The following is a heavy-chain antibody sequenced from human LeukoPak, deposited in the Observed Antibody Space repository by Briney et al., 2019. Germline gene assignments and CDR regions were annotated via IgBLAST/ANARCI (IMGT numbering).Heavy chain of an antibody. V-gene: IGHV3-21*01. CDR2: ISSSSSYT. J-gene: IGHJ4*02. CDR3: ARGPVGSGFDY. D-gene: IGHD6-19*01. Sequence: GGSLRLSCAASGFTFSSYSMNWVRQAPGKGLEWVSSISSSSSYTYYADSVKGRFTISRDNAKNSLYLQMNSLRAEDTAVYYCARGPVGSGFDYWGQGTLVTVSS. CDR1: GFTFSSYS.